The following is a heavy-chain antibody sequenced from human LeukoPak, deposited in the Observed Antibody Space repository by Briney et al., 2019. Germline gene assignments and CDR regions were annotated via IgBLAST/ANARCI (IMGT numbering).Heavy chain of an antibody. CDR2: IYYSGTA. CDR3: ARFSNAHGIKFDY. J-gene: IGHJ4*02. D-gene: IGHD2-8*01. V-gene: IGHV4-31*03. Sequence: SETLSLTCTVSGGSISSGDFYWRWLRQHPEKGLEWIGYIYYSGTAYYNPSLKSRVTMSVDTSKNQFSLKLDSVTAADTAVYYCARFSNAHGIKFDYWGQGTLVTVSS. CDR1: GGSISSGDFY.